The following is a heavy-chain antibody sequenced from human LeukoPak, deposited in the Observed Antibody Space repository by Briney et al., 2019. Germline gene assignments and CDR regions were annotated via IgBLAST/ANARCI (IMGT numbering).Heavy chain of an antibody. V-gene: IGHV3-23*01. D-gene: IGHD1-7*01. CDR3: AKRRGLELLYYYYMDV. J-gene: IGHJ6*03. CDR2: ISGSGGST. CDR1: GCTFSSYA. Sequence: GGSLRLSCAASGCTFSSYAMSWVRQAPGKGLEWVSAISGSGGSTYYADSVKGRFTISRDNSKNTLYLQMNSLRAEDTAVYYCAKRRGLELLYYYYMDVWGKGTTVTVSS.